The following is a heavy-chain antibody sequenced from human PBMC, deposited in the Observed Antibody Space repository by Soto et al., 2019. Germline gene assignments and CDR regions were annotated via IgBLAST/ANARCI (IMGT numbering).Heavy chain of an antibody. D-gene: IGHD6-6*01. V-gene: IGHV1-69*13. Sequence: SVKVSFKASGGTFSSYAISWVRQAPGQGLEWMGGIIPIFGTANYAQKFQGRVTITADESTSTAYMELSSLRSEDTAVYYCASIAARPDYYYGMDVWGQGTTVTVSS. CDR3: ASIAARPDYYYGMDV. CDR1: GGTFSSYA. J-gene: IGHJ6*02. CDR2: IIPIFGTA.